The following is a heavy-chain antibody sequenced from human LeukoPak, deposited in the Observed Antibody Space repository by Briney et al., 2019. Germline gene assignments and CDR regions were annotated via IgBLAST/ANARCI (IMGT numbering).Heavy chain of an antibody. D-gene: IGHD5-18*01. CDR3: ARALLNTGGYSYGLDAFDI. CDR1: GFTLSSYW. V-gene: IGHV3-7*04. Sequence: GGSLRLSCAGSGFTLSSYWMSWVRQAPGKGLEWVANIKEDGSEKYYVDSVKGRFTISRDNAKNSLYLQMNSLRVEDTAVYYCARALLNTGGYSYGLDAFDIWGQGTMVTVSS. J-gene: IGHJ3*02. CDR2: IKEDGSEK.